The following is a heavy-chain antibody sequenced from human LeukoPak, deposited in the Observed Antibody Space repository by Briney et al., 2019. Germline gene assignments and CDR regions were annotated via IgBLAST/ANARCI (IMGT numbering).Heavy chain of an antibody. CDR2: IYTSGTT. Sequence: PSETLSLTCTVSGGSISNYYWSWIRQPAGKGLEWIGRIYTSGTTNYNPSLKSRVTISVDTSKNQFSLKLSSVTAADTAVYYCARDSRGYSSGWYRYFDYWGQGTLVTVSS. J-gene: IGHJ4*02. CDR3: ARDSRGYSSGWYRYFDY. CDR1: GGSISNYY. V-gene: IGHV4-4*07. D-gene: IGHD6-19*01.